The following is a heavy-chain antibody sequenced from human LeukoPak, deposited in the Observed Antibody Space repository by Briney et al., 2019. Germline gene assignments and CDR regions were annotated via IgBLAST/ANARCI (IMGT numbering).Heavy chain of an antibody. CDR3: ARAYNRLSYYDSSGSHYFDF. D-gene: IGHD3-22*01. J-gene: IGHJ4*02. CDR2: IYYTGST. V-gene: IGHV4-39*07. Sequence: ASETLSLTCTVSGGSISSSSYYWGWIRQPPGEGLEWIGNIYYTGSTYYNPSLESRVTLSLDTSKNQFSLKVTSVTAADTALYYCARAYNRLSYYDSSGSHYFDFWGQGTLVTVSS. CDR1: GGSISSSSYY.